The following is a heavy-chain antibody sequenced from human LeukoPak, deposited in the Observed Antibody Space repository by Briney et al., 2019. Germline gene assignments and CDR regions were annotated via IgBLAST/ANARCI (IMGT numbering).Heavy chain of an antibody. Sequence: KPSETLSLTCTVSGGSISSYYWSWIRQPPGKGLEWIGYIYYSGSTNYNPSLKSRVTISVDTSKNQFSLKLSSVTAADTAVYYCAREGAPTSYYYYMDVWGKGTTVTVSS. D-gene: IGHD1-26*01. J-gene: IGHJ6*03. CDR1: GGSISSYY. CDR3: AREGAPTSYYYYMDV. CDR2: IYYSGST. V-gene: IGHV4-59*01.